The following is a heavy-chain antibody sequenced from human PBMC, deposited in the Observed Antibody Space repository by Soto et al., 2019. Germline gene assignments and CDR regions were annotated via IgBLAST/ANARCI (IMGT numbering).Heavy chain of an antibody. CDR3: ARGQGGYCTNGVCYPIMRQDLDY. V-gene: IGHV4-34*01. CDR1: GGSFSGYY. D-gene: IGHD2-8*01. J-gene: IGHJ4*02. Sequence: QVQLQQWGAGLLKPSETLSLTCAVYGGSFSGYYWSWIRQPPGKGLEWIGEINHSGSTNYNPSLKSRVTISVDTSKTQFSLKLSSVTAADTAVYYCARGQGGYCTNGVCYPIMRQDLDYWGQGTLVTVSS. CDR2: INHSGST.